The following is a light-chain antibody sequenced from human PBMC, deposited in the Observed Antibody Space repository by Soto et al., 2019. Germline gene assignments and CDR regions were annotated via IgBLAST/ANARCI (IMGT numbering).Light chain of an antibody. CDR2: RNN. CDR3: AAWDASPSGRV. J-gene: IGLJ3*02. Sequence: QSVLTQPPSASGTPGQRVTISCSGSISNIGSNYVYWYQQLPGTAPKLLIYRNNQRPSGVPDRFSGSKSGTSASLAISGLRSEDEADYYCAAWDASPSGRVFGVGTKLTAL. V-gene: IGLV1-47*01. CDR1: ISNIGSNY.